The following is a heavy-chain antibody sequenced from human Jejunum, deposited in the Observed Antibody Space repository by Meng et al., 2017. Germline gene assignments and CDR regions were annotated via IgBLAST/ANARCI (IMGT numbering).Heavy chain of an antibody. V-gene: IGHV3-48*03. Sequence: GESLKISCAASGFTFSSYEMNWSRQAPGKGLEWNSYISGSGSSIYYADSVKGRFTISRDNAEDSLFLQMNSLRAEDTAVYFCARKKPGTAHFDPWGQGTLVTVSS. CDR1: GFTFSSYE. CDR3: ARKKPGTAHFDP. CDR2: ISGSGSSI. J-gene: IGHJ5*02.